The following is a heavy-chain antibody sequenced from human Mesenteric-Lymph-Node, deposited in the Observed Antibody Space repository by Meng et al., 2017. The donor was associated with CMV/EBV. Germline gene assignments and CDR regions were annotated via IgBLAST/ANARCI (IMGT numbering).Heavy chain of an antibody. V-gene: IGHV3-9*01. D-gene: IGHD4-23*01. Sequence: SLKISCAASGFAFDDYAMHWVRQAPGKGLEGVSSINWNSWKIAYADSVKGRFTTSRDNAKNSLYLQMNRLRAEDTDLYHCTKVYGGDAFDYWGQGTMVTVSS. CDR3: TKVYGGDAFDY. CDR2: INWNSWKI. CDR1: GFAFDDYA. J-gene: IGHJ4*02.